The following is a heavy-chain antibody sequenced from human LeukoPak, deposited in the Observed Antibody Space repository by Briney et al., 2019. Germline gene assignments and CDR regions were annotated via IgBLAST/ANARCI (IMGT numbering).Heavy chain of an antibody. CDR3: ARGSGSMVRGVTYYFDY. Sequence: PGGSLRLSCAASGFTFSSYSMNWVRQAPGKGLEWVSSISSSSSYIYYADSVKGRFTISRDNAKNSLYLQMNSLRAEDTAVYYCARGSGSMVRGVTYYFDYWGQGTLVTVSS. J-gene: IGHJ4*02. D-gene: IGHD3-10*01. CDR2: ISSSSSYI. V-gene: IGHV3-21*01. CDR1: GFTFSSYS.